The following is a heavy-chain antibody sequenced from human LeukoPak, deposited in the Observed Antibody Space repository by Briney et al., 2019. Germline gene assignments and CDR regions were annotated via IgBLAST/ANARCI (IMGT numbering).Heavy chain of an antibody. V-gene: IGHV3-30*18. Sequence: PGGSLRLSCAASGFTFSSYGMHWVRQAPGKGLEWVAVISYDGSNKYYADSVKGRFTISRDNSKDTLYLQMNSLRAEDTAVYYCAKLPYYDSSGYDAFDIWGQGTMVTVSS. D-gene: IGHD3-22*01. CDR1: GFTFSSYG. J-gene: IGHJ3*02. CDR2: ISYDGSNK. CDR3: AKLPYYDSSGYDAFDI.